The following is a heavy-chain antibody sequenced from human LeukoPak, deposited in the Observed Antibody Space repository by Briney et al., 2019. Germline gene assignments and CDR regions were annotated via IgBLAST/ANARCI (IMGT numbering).Heavy chain of an antibody. D-gene: IGHD3-22*01. CDR2: INHSGST. CDR3: ARGQVITMIAVTTDSYYYMDV. V-gene: IGHV4-34*01. Sequence: SETLSLTCAVYGGSFSGYYWSWIRQPPGKGLEWIGEINHSGSTNYNPSLKSRVTISVDTSKNQFSLKLSSVTAADTAVYYCARGQVITMIAVTTDSYYYMDVWGKGTTVTVSS. J-gene: IGHJ6*03. CDR1: GGSFSGYY.